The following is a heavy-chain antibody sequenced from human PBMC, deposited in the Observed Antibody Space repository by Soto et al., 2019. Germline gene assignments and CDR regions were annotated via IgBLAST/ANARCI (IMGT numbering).Heavy chain of an antibody. V-gene: IGHV1-46*01. J-gene: IGHJ4*02. CDR2: IDPSGGIT. CDR3: ARDVIDHDNYETIGYCFDH. CDR1: GYSFTNFH. D-gene: IGHD3-22*01. Sequence: ASVKVACKASGYSFTNFHIHWVRQAPGQGLEWMGMIDPSGGITRDAQRLQGRITMTRDASTSTVYMELRSLTSEDTAVYYCARDVIDHDNYETIGYCFDHWGQGTLVTVSS.